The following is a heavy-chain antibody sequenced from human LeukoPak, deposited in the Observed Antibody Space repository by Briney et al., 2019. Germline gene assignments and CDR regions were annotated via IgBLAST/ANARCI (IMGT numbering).Heavy chain of an antibody. D-gene: IGHD5-18*01. CDR3: ARSVDTSMVGDY. CDR1: GGAISNYY. V-gene: IGHV4-59*01. CDR2: IYYSGST. Sequence: SETLSLTCTVSGGAISNYYWSWIRQPPGKGLEWIGYIYYSGSTNYNPSLKNRVTISLDTSKNQFSLKLNSVTAADAAVYYCARSVDTSMVGDYWGQGTLVTVSS. J-gene: IGHJ4*02.